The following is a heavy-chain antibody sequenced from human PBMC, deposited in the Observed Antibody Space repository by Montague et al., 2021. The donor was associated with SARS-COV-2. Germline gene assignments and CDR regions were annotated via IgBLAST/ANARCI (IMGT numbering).Heavy chain of an antibody. CDR1: GGSISRGYYY. V-gene: IGHV4-61*10. CDR3: VRDPAPSGSGTFYDY. D-gene: IGHD1-26*01. J-gene: IGHJ4*02. CDR2: IYRSGSP. Sequence: SETLSLTCTVSGGSISRGYYYWSWIRLPAGKGLEWIGRIYRSGSPNYNPSLRGRVSIAVDTSKNQFSLRLSTVTAADTAIYYCVRDPAPSGSGTFYDYWGQGTLVAVSS.